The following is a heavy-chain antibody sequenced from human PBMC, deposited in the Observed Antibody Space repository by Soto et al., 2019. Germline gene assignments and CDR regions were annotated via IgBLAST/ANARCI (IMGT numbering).Heavy chain of an antibody. CDR2: INPRGVGT. D-gene: IGHD3-16*01. Sequence: GASVKVSCKTSGYTFSSYYIHWVRQAPGQGLEWMGIINPRGVGTRYAQKFQDRVTMTRDTSTSTVYMELSSLRSDDTAVYYCARVPGWGKEKDSHGMDVWGQGTTVTVSS. J-gene: IGHJ6*02. V-gene: IGHV1-46*01. CDR3: ARVPGWGKEKDSHGMDV. CDR1: GYTFSSYY.